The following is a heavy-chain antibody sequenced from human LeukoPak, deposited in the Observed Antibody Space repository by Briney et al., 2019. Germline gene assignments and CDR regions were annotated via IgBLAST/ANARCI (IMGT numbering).Heavy chain of an antibody. J-gene: IGHJ4*02. D-gene: IGHD3-3*01. CDR1: GFTFSSYA. CDR2: ISYDGSNK. V-gene: IGHV3-30*04. CDR3: ARDSLEGLTTFDY. Sequence: GGSLRLSCAASGFTFSSYAMHWVRQTPGKGLEWVAVISYDGSNKYYADSVKGRFTISRDNSKNTLYLQMDSLRAEDTAVYYCARDSLEGLTTFDYWGQGTLVTVSS.